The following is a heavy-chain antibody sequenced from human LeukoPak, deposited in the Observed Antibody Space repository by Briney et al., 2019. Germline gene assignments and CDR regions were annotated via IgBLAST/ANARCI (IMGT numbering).Heavy chain of an antibody. CDR3: AKDLHLDRPGGIAVAGTHY. CDR2: ISGSGGST. Sequence: GRSLRLSCAASGFTFSSYAMSWVRQAPGKGLEWVSAISGSGGSTYYADSVKGRFTISRDNSKNTLYLQMNSLRAEDTAVYYCAKDLHLDRPGGIAVAGTHYWGQGTLVTVSS. D-gene: IGHD6-19*01. CDR1: GFTFSSYA. V-gene: IGHV3-23*01. J-gene: IGHJ4*02.